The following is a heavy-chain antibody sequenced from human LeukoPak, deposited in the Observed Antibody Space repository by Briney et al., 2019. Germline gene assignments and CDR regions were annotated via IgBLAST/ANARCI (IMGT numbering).Heavy chain of an antibody. J-gene: IGHJ4*02. CDR2: IWYDGSNK. Sequence: GGSLRLSCAASGFTFSSYGMHWVRQAPGKGLEWVAVIWYDGSNKYYADSVKGRFTISRDNSKNTLYLQMNSLRAEDTAVYYCASSPMTTVTPFDYWGQGTLVTVSS. CDR1: GFTFSSYG. V-gene: IGHV3-33*01. CDR3: ASSPMTTVTPFDY. D-gene: IGHD4-17*01.